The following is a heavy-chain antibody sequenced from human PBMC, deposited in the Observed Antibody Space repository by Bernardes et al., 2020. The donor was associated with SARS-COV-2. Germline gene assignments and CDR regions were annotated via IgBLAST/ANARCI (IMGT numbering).Heavy chain of an antibody. CDR1: GFTFSSYG. CDR3: ARDRIGAAGSFDY. J-gene: IGHJ4*02. D-gene: IGHD6-25*01. Sequence: GGSLRLSCAASGFTFSSYGMHWVRQAPGKGLEWVAIIWYDGSNTYYVDSVKGRFTISRDNSKNTLYLQMNSLRAEDTAVYYCARDRIGAAGSFDYWGQGTLVTVSS. V-gene: IGHV3-33*01. CDR2: IWYDGSNT.